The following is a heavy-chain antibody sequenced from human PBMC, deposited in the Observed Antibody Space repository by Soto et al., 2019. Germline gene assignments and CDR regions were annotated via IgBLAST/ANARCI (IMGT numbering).Heavy chain of an antibody. CDR3: ARDETD. J-gene: IGHJ4*02. V-gene: IGHV1-3*01. CDR1: GYTFTSYA. CDR2: INAGNGNT. Sequence: QVQLVQSGAEVKKPGASVKVSCEASGYTFTSYALHWVRQAPGQRLEWMGWINAGNGNTKYSQKLQGRVTLTRDTSASTAYMELSSLRLEDTAVYYCARDETDWGQGTLVTVSS.